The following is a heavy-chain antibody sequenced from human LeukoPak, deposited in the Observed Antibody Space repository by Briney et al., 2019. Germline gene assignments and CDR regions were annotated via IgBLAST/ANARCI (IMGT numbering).Heavy chain of an antibody. CDR1: GFTFSDYY. CDR2: ISSSGSTI. V-gene: IGHV3-11*01. D-gene: IGHD6-13*01. Sequence: GGSLRLSCAASGFTFSDYYMSWIRQAPGKGLEWVSYISSSGSTIYYADSVKGRFTISRDNAKNSLYLQMNSLKTEDTAVYYCTTITPAGYIDYWGQGTLVTVSS. J-gene: IGHJ4*02. CDR3: TTITPAGYIDY.